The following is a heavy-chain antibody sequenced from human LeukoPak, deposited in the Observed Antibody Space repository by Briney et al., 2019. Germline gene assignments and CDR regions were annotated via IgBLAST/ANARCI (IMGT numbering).Heavy chain of an antibody. J-gene: IGHJ6*02. CDR2: IIPILGIA. D-gene: IGHD2-2*01. Sequence: ASVKVSCKASGGTFSSYAISWVRQAPGQGLEWMGRIIPILGIANYAQKFQGRVTITADKSTSTAYMELSSLRSEDTAVYYCAREYCSSTSCYIADPYYYYYGMDVWGQGTTVTVSS. CDR3: AREYCSSTSCYIADPYYYYYGMDV. CDR1: GGTFSSYA. V-gene: IGHV1-69*04.